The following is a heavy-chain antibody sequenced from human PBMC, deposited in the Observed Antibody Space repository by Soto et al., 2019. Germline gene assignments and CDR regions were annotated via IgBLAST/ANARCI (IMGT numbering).Heavy chain of an antibody. Sequence: QLLASGPGLVKPSETLSLTCTVSGGSISSSSYYWGWIRQPPGKGLEWIGSIYYSGSTYYNPSLKSRVTISVDTSKNQFSLKLSSVTAADTAVYYCARSRANYGDYGVYAFDIWGQGTMVTVSS. D-gene: IGHD4-17*01. CDR3: ARSRANYGDYGVYAFDI. CDR2: IYYSGST. J-gene: IGHJ3*02. CDR1: GGSISSSSYY. V-gene: IGHV4-39*01.